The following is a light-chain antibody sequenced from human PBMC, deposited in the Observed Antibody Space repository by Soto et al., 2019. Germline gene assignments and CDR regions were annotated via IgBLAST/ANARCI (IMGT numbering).Light chain of an antibody. CDR3: MQSTQLPPT. CDR1: QSLLHSNGYNY. V-gene: IGKV2D-29*02. Sequence: EIVMTQSPLSLPVTPGEPASISCRSGQSLLHSNGYNYLDWYLQKPGQSPQLLIYEVSTRVSGVPDRFSGSGSGTDFTLEISRVETDDVGIYYCMQSTQLPPTFGQGTRLEIK. J-gene: IGKJ5*01. CDR2: EVS.